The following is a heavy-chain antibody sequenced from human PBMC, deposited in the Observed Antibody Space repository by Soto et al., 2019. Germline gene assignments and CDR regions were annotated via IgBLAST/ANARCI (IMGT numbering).Heavy chain of an antibody. CDR1: GGSISSYY. Sequence: SETLSLTCTVSGGSISSYYWSWIRQPPGKGLEWIGYIYYSGSTNYNPSLKSRVTISVDTSKNQFSLKLSSVTAADTAVYYCARGGAKDPYYGMDVWGQGTTVTVSS. J-gene: IGHJ6*02. CDR2: IYYSGST. CDR3: ARGGAKDPYYGMDV. V-gene: IGHV4-59*01.